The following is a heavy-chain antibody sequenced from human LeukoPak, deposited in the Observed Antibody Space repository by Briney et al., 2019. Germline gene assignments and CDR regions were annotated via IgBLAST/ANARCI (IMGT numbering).Heavy chain of an antibody. D-gene: IGHD6-13*01. CDR3: AKDRSSSWYPSYMDV. CDR1: GIIFSDYA. Sequence: PGGSLRLSCAASGIIFSDYAMTWVPQAPGKGPEWVSGMSAVGGSTYYVDSLKGRFTISRDNSKNTLYLQMNSLRAEDTAVYYCAKDRSSSWYPSYMDVWGKGTTVTVS. V-gene: IGHV3-23*01. CDR2: MSAVGGST. J-gene: IGHJ6*03.